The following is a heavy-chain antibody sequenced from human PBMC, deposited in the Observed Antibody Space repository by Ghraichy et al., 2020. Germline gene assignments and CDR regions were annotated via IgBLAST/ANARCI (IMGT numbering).Heavy chain of an antibody. CDR1: GGSISSGGYY. D-gene: IGHD2-15*01. Sequence: SETLSLTCTVSGGSISSGGYYWSWIRQHPGKGLEWIGYIYYSGSTYYNPSLKSRVTISVDTSKNQFSLKLSSVTAADTAVYYCARVIIYCSGGSCYWGNFDYWGQGTLVTVSS. CDR3: ARVIIYCSGGSCYWGNFDY. CDR2: IYYSGST. J-gene: IGHJ4*02. V-gene: IGHV4-31*03.